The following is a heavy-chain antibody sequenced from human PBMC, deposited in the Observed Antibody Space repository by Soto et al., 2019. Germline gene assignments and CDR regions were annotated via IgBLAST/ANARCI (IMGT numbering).Heavy chain of an antibody. CDR1: GFTFSSYA. D-gene: IGHD5-18*01. Sequence: QVQLVESGGGVVQPGRSLRLSCAASGFTFSSYAMHWVRQAPGKGLEWVAVISYDGSNKYYADSVKGRFTISRDNSKNTLYLQMNSLRAEDTAVYYCARDPGYRSFDSWGQGTLVTVSS. CDR3: ARDPGYRSFDS. CDR2: ISYDGSNK. V-gene: IGHV3-30-3*01. J-gene: IGHJ4*02.